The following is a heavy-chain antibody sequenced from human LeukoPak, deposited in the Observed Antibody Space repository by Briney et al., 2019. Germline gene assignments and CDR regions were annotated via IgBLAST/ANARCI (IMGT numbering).Heavy chain of an antibody. CDR1: GSTARGTN. V-gene: IGHV3-53*01. D-gene: IGHD6-13*01. CDR3: ARMRAAAGTFDAFDI. Sequence: GGSLRLPCAASGSTARGTNMTWAGKPPGTGLDGSPVLYSGGNTYYADSVQGRFTISGDNSKNTLYLQMNSLRAEDTALYYCARMRAAAGTFDAFDIWGQGTMVIVSS. CDR2: LYSGGNT. J-gene: IGHJ3*02.